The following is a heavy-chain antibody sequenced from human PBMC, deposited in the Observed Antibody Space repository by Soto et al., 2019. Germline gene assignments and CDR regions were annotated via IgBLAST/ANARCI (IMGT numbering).Heavy chain of an antibody. J-gene: IGHJ6*02. Sequence: ASVKVSCKASGYTFTGYYMHWVRQAPGQGLEWMGWINPNSGGTKYAQKFQGRVTMTRETSISTAYMELSRLRSDDTAVYYCARLDSSDYYSEGYYYYGMDVWGQGTTVTVSS. D-gene: IGHD3-22*01. CDR2: INPNSGGT. CDR1: GYTFTGYY. V-gene: IGHV1-2*02. CDR3: ARLDSSDYYSEGYYYYGMDV.